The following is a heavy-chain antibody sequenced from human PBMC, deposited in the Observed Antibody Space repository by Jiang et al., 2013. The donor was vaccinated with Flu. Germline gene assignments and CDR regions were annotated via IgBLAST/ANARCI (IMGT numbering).Heavy chain of an antibody. J-gene: IGHJ4*02. Sequence: SGAEVKQPGASVKVSCKASGYTFTQYCIHWLRQAPGQRPEWMGWINAATGDTKYSENFHGRVSITRDTSANTVSMDLSYLGSEDTAVYYCARGYGLGAYATPDFWGQGT. CDR2: INAATGDT. D-gene: IGHD3-10*01. CDR3: ARGYGLGAYATPDF. CDR1: GYTFTQYC. V-gene: IGHV1-3*01.